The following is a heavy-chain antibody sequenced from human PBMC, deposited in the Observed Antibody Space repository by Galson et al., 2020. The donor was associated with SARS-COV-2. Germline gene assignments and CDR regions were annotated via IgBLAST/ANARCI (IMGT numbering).Heavy chain of an antibody. CDR2: IYYSGST. J-gene: IGHJ5*02. CDR1: GGSISSYY. CDR3: ARGGYYDFGFDP. Sequence: SETLSLTCTVSGGSISSYYWRWIRQPPGKGLEWIGYIYYSGSTNYNPSLKSRVTISVDTSKNQFSLKLSSVTAADTAVYYCARGGYYDFGFDPWGQGTLVTVSS. V-gene: IGHV4-59*08. D-gene: IGHD3-3*01.